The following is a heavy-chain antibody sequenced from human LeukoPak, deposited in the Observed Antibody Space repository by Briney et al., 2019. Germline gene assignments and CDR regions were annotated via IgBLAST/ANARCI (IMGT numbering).Heavy chain of an antibody. Sequence: GESLKISCKDSGNTFTTSLIVWVRQMPGKGLEWMGIIYPGDSDTKYSPSFQGQVTISADKSISTAYLQWSSLEASDTAIYYCARPKYSSSLAFDYWGQGTPVTVSS. CDR2: IYPGDSDT. CDR3: ARPKYSSSLAFDY. J-gene: IGHJ4*02. V-gene: IGHV5-51*01. D-gene: IGHD6-6*01. CDR1: GNTFTTSL.